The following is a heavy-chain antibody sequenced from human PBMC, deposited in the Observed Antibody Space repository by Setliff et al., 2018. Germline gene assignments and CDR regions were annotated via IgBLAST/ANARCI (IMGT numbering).Heavy chain of an antibody. D-gene: IGHD4-17*01. Sequence: ASVKVSCKVSGYTLTELSMHWVRQAPGKGVEWMGGFDPEDGETIDAQKFQGRVTMIEDTSTDTAYLELRSMRSEDTAVYYCATDLATVVSPLDYWGQGTLVTVSS. CDR1: GYTLTELS. CDR2: FDPEDGET. CDR3: ATDLATVVSPLDY. J-gene: IGHJ4*02. V-gene: IGHV1-24*01.